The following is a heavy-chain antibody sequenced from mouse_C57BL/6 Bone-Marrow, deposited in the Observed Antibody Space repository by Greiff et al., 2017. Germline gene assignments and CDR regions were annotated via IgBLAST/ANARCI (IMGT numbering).Heavy chain of an antibody. J-gene: IGHJ3*01. D-gene: IGHD2-1*01. CDR2: IHPNSGST. CDR3: AREGRYYGNYMFAY. V-gene: IGHV1-64*01. Sequence: QVQLQQPGAELVKPGASVKLSCKASGYTFTSYWMHWVKQRPGQGLEWIGMIHPNSGSTNYNEKFKSKATLTVDKSSSTAYMQLSSLTSEDSAVYYCAREGRYYGNYMFAYWGQGTLVTVSA. CDR1: GYTFTSYW.